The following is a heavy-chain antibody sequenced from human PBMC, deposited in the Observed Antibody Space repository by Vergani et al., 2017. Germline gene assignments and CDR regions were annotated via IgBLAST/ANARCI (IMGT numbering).Heavy chain of an antibody. CDR2: INHSGST. V-gene: IGHV4-34*01. Sequence: QVQLQQWGAGLLKPSETLSLTCAVYGGSFSGYYWSWIRQPPGKGLEWIGEINHSGSTNYNPSLKSRVTISVDTSKNQFSLKLSSVTAADTAVYYCAGGYLRIAANPYYYYGMDVWGQGTTVTVSS. CDR3: AGGYLRIAANPYYYYGMDV. J-gene: IGHJ6*02. D-gene: IGHD6-13*01. CDR1: GGSFSGYY.